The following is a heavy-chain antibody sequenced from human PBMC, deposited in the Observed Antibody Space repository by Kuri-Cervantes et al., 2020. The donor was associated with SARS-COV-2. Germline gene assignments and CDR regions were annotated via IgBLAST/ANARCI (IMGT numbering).Heavy chain of an antibody. Sequence: SLKISCAASGFTFDDYAMHWVRQAPGKGLEWVSGISWNSGSIGYADSVKCRFTISRDNAKNSLYLQMNSLRAEDMALYYCARVRLRLWELSFNYYYYYDTDVWGKGTTVTVSS. CDR3: ARVRLRLWELSFNYYYYYDTDV. J-gene: IGHJ6*03. D-gene: IGHD3-16*02. CDR1: GFTFDDYA. V-gene: IGHV3-9*03. CDR2: ISWNSGSI.